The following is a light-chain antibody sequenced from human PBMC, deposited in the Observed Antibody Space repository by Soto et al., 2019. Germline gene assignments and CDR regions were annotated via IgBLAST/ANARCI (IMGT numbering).Light chain of an antibody. CDR2: GAS. J-gene: IGKJ4*01. V-gene: IGKV3-15*01. CDR1: QSVSSN. Sequence: EIEMTQSPSTLSVSPGERATLSCRASQSVSSNLAWYQQKPGQAPRLLIYGASTRATGIPARFSGSGSGTEFTLTISSLQSEDFAVYYCQPYNNWPLTFGGGT. CDR3: QPYNNWPLT.